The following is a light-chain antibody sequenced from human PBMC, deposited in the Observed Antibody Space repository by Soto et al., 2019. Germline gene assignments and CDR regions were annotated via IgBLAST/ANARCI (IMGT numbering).Light chain of an antibody. Sequence: CALTQPASVYGSPGHSISITCTGTSSDVGGYNYVSWYQQHPVKAPKLMIYDVTNRPSGVSDRFSGSKSGNTASLTISGLQAEDQADYYCSSYTSSSTPYVFGTGTKVTVL. V-gene: IGLV2-14*01. J-gene: IGLJ1*01. CDR1: SSDVGGYNY. CDR3: SSYTSSSTPYV. CDR2: DVT.